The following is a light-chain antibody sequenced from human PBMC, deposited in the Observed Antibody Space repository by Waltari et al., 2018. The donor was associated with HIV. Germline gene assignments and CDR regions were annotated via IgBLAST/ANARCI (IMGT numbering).Light chain of an antibody. CDR2: RNN. V-gene: IGLV1-47*01. CDR1: SSNLGNYY. Sequence: QSVLTQPPSASATPGQRVTIPCSGTSSNLGNYYVYWYQHLPGATPKVLIFRNNRRPSGVPDRFSGSKSGTSASLAISGLRSEDEADYYCATWDDSLSGVVFGGGTKLTVL. CDR3: ATWDDSLSGVV. J-gene: IGLJ2*01.